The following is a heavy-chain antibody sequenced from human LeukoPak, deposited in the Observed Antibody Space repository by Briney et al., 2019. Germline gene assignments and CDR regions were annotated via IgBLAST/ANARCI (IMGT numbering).Heavy chain of an antibody. J-gene: IGHJ6*02. V-gene: IGHV3-23*01. Sequence: GSLRLSCAASGFPFDDYAMHWVRQGPGKGLEWVSSISNTGGSTYDADSVKGRFTISRDNSKNTLYLQMNSLRAEDTAVYYCAKAPGYYYYYGMDVWGHGTTVTVSS. CDR1: GFPFDDYA. CDR3: AKAPGYYYYYGMDV. CDR2: ISNTGGST.